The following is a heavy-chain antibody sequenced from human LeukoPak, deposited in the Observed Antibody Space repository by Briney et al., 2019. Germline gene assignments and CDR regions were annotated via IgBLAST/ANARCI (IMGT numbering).Heavy chain of an antibody. CDR3: TKDGCSSTCCDAFDV. CDR2: IKSKTEGGTT. J-gene: IGHJ3*01. CDR1: GFTFSNAW. D-gene: IGHD2-2*01. V-gene: IGHV3-15*01. Sequence: GGSLRLSCAASGFTFSNAWMSWVRQAPGKGLEWVARIKSKTEGGTTDYAAPVKGRFTISRDDSKNTRYLQMNSLKTENTAVYYCTKDGCSSTCCDAFDVWGQGTIATVSS.